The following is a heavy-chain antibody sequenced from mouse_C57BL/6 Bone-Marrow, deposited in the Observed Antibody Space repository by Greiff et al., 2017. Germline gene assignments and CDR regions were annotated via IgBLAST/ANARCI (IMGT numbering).Heavy chain of an antibody. J-gene: IGHJ3*01. D-gene: IGHD1-1*01. CDR1: GYTFTNYW. V-gene: IGHV1-63*01. CDR3: AREGYYGSSLFAY. CDR2: IYPGGGYT. Sequence: QVQLQQSGAELVRPGTSVKMSCKASGYTFTNYWIGWAKQRPGHGLEWIGDIYPGGGYTNYNEKFKGKATLTADKSSSTAYMQCSSLTSEDSAIYYCAREGYYGSSLFAYWGQGTLVTVSA.